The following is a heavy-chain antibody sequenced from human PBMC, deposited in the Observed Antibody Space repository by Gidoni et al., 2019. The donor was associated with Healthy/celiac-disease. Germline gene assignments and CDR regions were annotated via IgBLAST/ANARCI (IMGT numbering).Heavy chain of an antibody. CDR1: GFTFSSYG. V-gene: IGHV3-30*18. D-gene: IGHD3-16*01. CDR2: ISYDGRNK. Sequence: QVQLVASGGGVVQPGRSLRLSCAASGFTFSSYGMPWVRQAPGKGLEWVAVISYDGRNKYYADSVKGRFTISRDNSKNTLYLQMNSRRAEDTAVYYCAKDRSYEGFFDYWGQGTLVTVSS. CDR3: AKDRSYEGFFDY. J-gene: IGHJ4*02.